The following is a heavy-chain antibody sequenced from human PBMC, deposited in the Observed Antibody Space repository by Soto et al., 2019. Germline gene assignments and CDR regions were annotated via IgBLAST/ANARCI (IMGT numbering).Heavy chain of an antibody. CDR1: GFTFSSYG. D-gene: IGHD1-26*01. J-gene: IGHJ4*02. CDR3: AKDQTLRSRKSGSYPDY. Sequence: VQLVESGGGVVQPGRSLRLSCAASGFTFSSYGMHWVRQAPGKGLEWVAVISYDGSNKYYADSVKGRFTISRDNSKNTLYLQMNSLRAEDTAVYYCAKDQTLRSRKSGSYPDYWGQGTLVTVSS. V-gene: IGHV3-30*18. CDR2: ISYDGSNK.